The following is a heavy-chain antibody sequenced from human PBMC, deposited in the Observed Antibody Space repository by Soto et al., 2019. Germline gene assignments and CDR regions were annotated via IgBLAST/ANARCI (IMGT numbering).Heavy chain of an antibody. Sequence: SETLSLTCTVSGGSISSYYRSWIRQPPGKGLEWIGYIYYSGSTNYNPSLKSRVTISVDTSKNQFSLKLSSVTAADTAVYYCARDGKEDYYDSSGYIGPRFDPWGQGTLVTVSS. J-gene: IGHJ5*02. CDR1: GGSISSYY. CDR3: ARDGKEDYYDSSGYIGPRFDP. D-gene: IGHD3-22*01. CDR2: IYYSGST. V-gene: IGHV4-59*01.